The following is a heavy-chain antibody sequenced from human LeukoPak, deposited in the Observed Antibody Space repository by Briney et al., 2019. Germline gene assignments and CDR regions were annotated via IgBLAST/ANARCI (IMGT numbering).Heavy chain of an antibody. V-gene: IGHV4-59*01. CDR1: GGSMSGDY. D-gene: IGHD2-15*01. CDR2: VFYRGTT. Sequence: PSETLSLTRSVSGGSMSGDYWNWVRQTPGKTPEWIGYVFYRGTTNYNPSLKSRVTVSIDTSKNQFSLTLTSVLTADASIYYCARGRSARRWDLPHLDLWGRGTLVTVSS. J-gene: IGHJ5*02. CDR3: ARGRSARRWDLPHLDL.